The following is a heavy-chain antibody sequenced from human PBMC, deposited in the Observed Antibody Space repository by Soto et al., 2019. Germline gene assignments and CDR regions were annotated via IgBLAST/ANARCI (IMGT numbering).Heavy chain of an antibody. CDR1: GYTFTGYY. Sequence: ASVKVSCKASGYTFTGYYMHWVRQAPGQGLEWMGWINPNSGGTNYAQKFQGWVTMTRDTSISTAYMELSRLRSDDTAVYYCARGGIVAAAGTPLYNWFDPWGQGTLVTVSS. CDR3: ARGGIVAAAGTPLYNWFDP. CDR2: INPNSGGT. J-gene: IGHJ5*02. D-gene: IGHD6-13*01. V-gene: IGHV1-2*04.